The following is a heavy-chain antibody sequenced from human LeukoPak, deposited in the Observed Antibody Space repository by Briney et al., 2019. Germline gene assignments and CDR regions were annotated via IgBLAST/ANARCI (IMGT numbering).Heavy chain of an antibody. CDR3: ARIRCGHTGDICYNH. V-gene: IGHV4-34*08. J-gene: IGHJ5*02. Sequence: PGGSLRLSCAASGFTFRSYAMSWVRQSPGKGLEWIGEVSPGGYIKYNPSLKSRVTISVDTSESQLSLRLSSVTAADTAMYYCARIRCGHTGDICYNHWAQGTLVTVSS. CDR1: GFTFRSYA. CDR2: VSPGGYI. D-gene: IGHD2-8*02.